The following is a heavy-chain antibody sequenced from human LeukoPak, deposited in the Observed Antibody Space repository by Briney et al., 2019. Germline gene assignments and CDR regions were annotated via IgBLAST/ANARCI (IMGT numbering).Heavy chain of an antibody. CDR1: GINFRGYW. V-gene: IGHV3-7*01. CDR2: MKQDGSEK. D-gene: IGHD5-12*01. Sequence: GALRLSCAVSGINFRGYWMAWVRQASGKGLEWVANMKQDGSEKYYVDSVKGRFTISRDNAKNSLYLEMNSLRVEDTAVYYCARDLGHTGYDLYDYWGQGTLVTVSS. CDR3: ARDLGHTGYDLYDY. J-gene: IGHJ4*02.